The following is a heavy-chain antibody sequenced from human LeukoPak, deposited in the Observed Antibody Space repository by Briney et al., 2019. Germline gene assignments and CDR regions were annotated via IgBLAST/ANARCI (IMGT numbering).Heavy chain of an antibody. J-gene: IGHJ4*02. CDR3: ASSKLTTWYYYDSSGSSWDY. CDR1: GGSISSSSYY. V-gene: IGHV4-39*07. Sequence: PSETLSLTCTVSGGSISSSSYYWGWIRQPPGKGLEWIGSIYYSGSTNYNPSLKSRVTISVDTSKNQFSLKLSSVTAADTAVYYCASSKLTTWYYYDSSGSSWDYWGQGTLVTVSS. CDR2: IYYSGST. D-gene: IGHD3-22*01.